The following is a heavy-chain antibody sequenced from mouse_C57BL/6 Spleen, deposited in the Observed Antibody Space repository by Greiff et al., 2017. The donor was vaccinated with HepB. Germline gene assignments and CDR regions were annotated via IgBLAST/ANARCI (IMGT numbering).Heavy chain of an antibody. J-gene: IGHJ2*01. CDR1: GYTFTSYW. Sequence: QVQLQQPGAELVMPGASVKLSCKASGYTFTSYWMHWVKQRPGQGLEWIGEIDPSDSYTNYNQKFKGKSTLSVDKSSSTAYMQLSSLTSEDSAFYYCARGRGYALDYWGQGTTLTVSS. D-gene: IGHD2-2*01. CDR3: ARGRGYALDY. CDR2: IDPSDSYT. V-gene: IGHV1-69*01.